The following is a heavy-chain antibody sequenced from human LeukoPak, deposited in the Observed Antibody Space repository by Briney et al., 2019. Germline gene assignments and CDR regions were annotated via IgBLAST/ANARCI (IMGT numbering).Heavy chain of an antibody. CDR1: GFTFSGSA. D-gene: IGHD3-10*01. CDR2: IRSKVNSYAT. V-gene: IGHV3-73*01. Sequence: GGSLRLSCAASGFTFSGSAMHWVRQASGKGLEWVGRIRSKVNSYATAYAASVKGRFTISRDDSKNTAYLQMNSLKTEDTAVYYCTRTGDGSGSYFDYWGQGALVTVSS. J-gene: IGHJ4*02. CDR3: TRTGDGSGSYFDY.